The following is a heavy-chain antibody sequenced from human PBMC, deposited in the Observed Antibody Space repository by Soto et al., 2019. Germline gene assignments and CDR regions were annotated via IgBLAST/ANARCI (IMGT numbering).Heavy chain of an antibody. CDR3: AKPQIARHYYYGMEV. CDR1: GYTFTSFY. Sequence: QVQLVQSGAEVKKPGASVKVSCKASGYTFTSFYMHWARQAPGQGLEWMGIINPSGTTTDYAQKFQGRVTLTRDTSTSTYYVELSSLTSEGTAVYYCAKPQIARHYYYGMEVWGQGTEVTVSS. J-gene: IGHJ6*02. CDR2: INPSGTTT. V-gene: IGHV1-46*01.